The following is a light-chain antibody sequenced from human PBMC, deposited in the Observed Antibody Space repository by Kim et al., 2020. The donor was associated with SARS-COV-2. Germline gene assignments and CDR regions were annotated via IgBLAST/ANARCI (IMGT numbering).Light chain of an antibody. CDR2: DTS. J-gene: IGKJ4*01. CDR3: QQRRSWRT. V-gene: IGKV3-11*01. CDR1: QSVSPY. Sequence: EIVLTQSPATLSLSPGERATLSCRPSQSVSPYVAWYQQKPGQAPRLLIYDTSNRASGIPARFSGSGSGTDFTLTISSLDPEDFAVYYCQQRRSWRTFGGGTKVDIK.